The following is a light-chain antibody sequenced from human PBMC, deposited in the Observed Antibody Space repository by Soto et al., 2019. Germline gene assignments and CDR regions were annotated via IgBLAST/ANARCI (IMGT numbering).Light chain of an antibody. J-gene: IGLJ2*01. Sequence: SYELTQPPSVSVAPGQTATITCGGNYIGAQSVHWYQQKPDQAPILVIYYDTDRPSGIPERFSGSKSGNTATLTISGVEAGDEADYYCQVWDSRTDHPVFGGGTKLTVL. CDR1: YIGAQS. V-gene: IGLV3-21*04. CDR2: YDT. CDR3: QVWDSRTDHPV.